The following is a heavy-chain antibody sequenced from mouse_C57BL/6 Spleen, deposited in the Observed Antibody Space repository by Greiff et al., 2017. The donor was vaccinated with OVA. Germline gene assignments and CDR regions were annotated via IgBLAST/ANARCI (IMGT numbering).Heavy chain of an antibody. J-gene: IGHJ2*01. Sequence: VQLQQPGAELVKPGASVKLSCKASGYTFTSYWMHWVKQRPGQGLEWIGMIHPNSGSTNYNEKFKSKATLTVDKSSSTAYMPLSSLTSEDSAVYYCAIQLRLLHYFDYWGQGTTLTVSS. CDR2: IHPNSGST. V-gene: IGHV1-64*01. CDR3: AIQLRLLHYFDY. D-gene: IGHD3-2*02. CDR1: GYTFTSYW.